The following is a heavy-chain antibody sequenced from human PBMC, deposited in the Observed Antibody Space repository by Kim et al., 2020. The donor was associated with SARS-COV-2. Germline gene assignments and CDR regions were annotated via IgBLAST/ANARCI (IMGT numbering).Heavy chain of an antibody. V-gene: IGHV3-23*01. CDR3: AKDNIQWLVPDYYYYYGMDV. J-gene: IGHJ6*02. CDR1: GFTFSSYA. D-gene: IGHD6-19*01. Sequence: GGSLRLSCAASGFTFSSYAMSWVRQAPGKGLEWVSAISGSGGSTYYEDSVKGRFTISRDNSKNTLYLQMNSLRAEDTAVYYCAKDNIQWLVPDYYYYYGMDVWGQGTTVTVSS. CDR2: ISGSGGST.